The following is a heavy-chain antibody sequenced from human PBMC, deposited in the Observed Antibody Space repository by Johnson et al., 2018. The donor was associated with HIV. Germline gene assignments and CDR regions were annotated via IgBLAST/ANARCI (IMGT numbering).Heavy chain of an antibody. V-gene: IGHV3-30*02. D-gene: IGHD3-16*01. J-gene: IGHJ3*02. CDR1: GFTFSDYY. CDR2: IRFDGSSK. CDR3: ARGRDLGAFDI. Sequence: QVQLVESGGGLVKPGGSLRLSCAASGFTFSDYYMSWIRQAPGKGLEWVAFIRFDGSSKYYADSVKGRFTISRDNSKNTLYLQMNSLRAGDTAVYFCARGRDLGAFDIWGRGTMVTVSS.